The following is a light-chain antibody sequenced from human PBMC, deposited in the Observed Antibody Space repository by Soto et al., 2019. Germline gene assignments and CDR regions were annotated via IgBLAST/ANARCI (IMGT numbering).Light chain of an antibody. V-gene: IGKV1-9*01. Sequence: DIQLTQSPSFLSASVGDRVTITCRASQGIRSYLAWYQQRPGKAPELLIYGASTLRPGGASRFSGSGSGTEFTLTISSLQPEDFASYYCQQYNSYWGTFGQGTKVDIK. CDR3: QQYNSYWGT. CDR1: QGIRSY. CDR2: GAS. J-gene: IGKJ1*01.